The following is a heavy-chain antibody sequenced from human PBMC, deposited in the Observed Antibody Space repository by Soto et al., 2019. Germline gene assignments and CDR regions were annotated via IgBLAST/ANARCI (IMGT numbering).Heavy chain of an antibody. J-gene: IGHJ4*02. CDR3: GSVFEY. CDR2: MNNDGSVT. Sequence: HPGGSLRLSCAASGFTFSDFWLHWVRQAPGKGLVWVARMNNDGSVTSYADSVKGRFTMSRDNAINMVYLQMNSLGVEDTAVYYCGSVFEYWGQGTLVTVSS. CDR1: GFTFSDFW. V-gene: IGHV3-74*01.